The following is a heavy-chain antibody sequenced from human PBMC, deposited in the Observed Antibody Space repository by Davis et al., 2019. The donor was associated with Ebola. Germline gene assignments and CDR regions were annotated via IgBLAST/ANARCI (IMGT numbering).Heavy chain of an antibody. J-gene: IGHJ6*02. CDR1: GGSIINYH. D-gene: IGHD6-6*01. CDR2: IDYGGST. Sequence: PSETLSLTCTVSGGSIINYHWAWIRQTPGKGLEWIGYIDYGGSTYYNPSLKSRVTMSVDTSKHEIPLGLSPVTAADAAVYFCARESISVVPSAMRGGLDVWGQGTTVTVSS. V-gene: IGHV4-59*01. CDR3: ARESISVVPSAMRGGLDV.